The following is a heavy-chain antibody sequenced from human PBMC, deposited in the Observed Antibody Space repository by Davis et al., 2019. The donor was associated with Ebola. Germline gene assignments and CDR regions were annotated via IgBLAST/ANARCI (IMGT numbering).Heavy chain of an antibody. D-gene: IGHD6-13*01. CDR1: GYTFTSYD. V-gene: IGHV1-8*01. CDR2: MNPNSGNT. CDR3: ARLAAAAGPYYYYYGMDV. Sequence: ASVKVSCKASGYTFTSYDINWVRQATGQGLEWMGWMNPNSGNTGYAQKFQGRVTMTRNTSISTAYMELSSLRSEDTAVYYCARLAAAAGPYYYYYGMDVWGQGTTVTVSS. J-gene: IGHJ6*02.